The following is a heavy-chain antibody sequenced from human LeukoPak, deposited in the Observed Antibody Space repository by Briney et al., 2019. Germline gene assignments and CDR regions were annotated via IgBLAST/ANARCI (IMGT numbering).Heavy chain of an antibody. D-gene: IGHD1-26*01. Sequence: PGGSLRLSCAASGFTVSSNYMSWVRQAPGKGLEWVSVIYSGGSTYYADSVKGRFTISRDNSKNTLYLQMNSLRAEDTAVYYCARGLPDSGSYSPVDGNAFDIWGQGTMVTVSS. CDR3: ARGLPDSGSYSPVDGNAFDI. V-gene: IGHV3-53*01. J-gene: IGHJ3*02. CDR1: GFTVSSNY. CDR2: IYSGGST.